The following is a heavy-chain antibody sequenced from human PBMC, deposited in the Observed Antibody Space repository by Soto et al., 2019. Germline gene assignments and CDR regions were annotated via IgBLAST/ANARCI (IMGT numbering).Heavy chain of an antibody. Sequence: GGFLRLSSAPSGFTFSSYAMSWVPQASAKGLECVSASSGSGRSTYYADSAKGRFTISRDNAKNSLYLQMNSLRAEDTAVYYCARALIHFGAANFPFDPLGQGTLVTVS. D-gene: IGHD2-21*01. V-gene: IGHV3-23*01. J-gene: IGHJ5*02. CDR3: ARALIHFGAANFPFDP. CDR2: SSGSGRST. CDR1: GFTFSSYA.